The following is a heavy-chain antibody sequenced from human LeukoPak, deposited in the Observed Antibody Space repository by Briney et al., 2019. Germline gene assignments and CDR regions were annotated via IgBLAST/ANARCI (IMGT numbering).Heavy chain of an antibody. CDR2: INHSGDI. V-gene: IGHV4-34*01. CDR1: GESFSGFY. Sequence: SQTLSLTCGVYGESFSGFYWSWIRQTPGKGLQWIGEINHSGDINYNPSLESRVTISVDTSKRQFSLRLSSVTAADTAVYYCARGAQGSTSWGYFFYMDVWGKGTTVTVSS. CDR3: ARGAQGSTSWGYFFYMDV. D-gene: IGHD2-2*01. J-gene: IGHJ6*03.